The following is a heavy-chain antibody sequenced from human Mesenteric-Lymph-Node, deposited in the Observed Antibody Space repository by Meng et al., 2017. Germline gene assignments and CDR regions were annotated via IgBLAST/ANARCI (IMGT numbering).Heavy chain of an antibody. V-gene: IGHV3-30*01. Sequence: GGSLRLSCAASGFTFSSYAMHWVRQAPGKGLEWVAVISYDGSNKYYADSVKGRFTISRDNSKNTLYLQMNNLRAEDTAVYYCARDGFITMIVVVITTYYFDYWGQGTLVTVSS. CDR2: ISYDGSNK. J-gene: IGHJ4*02. D-gene: IGHD3-22*01. CDR1: GFTFSSYA. CDR3: ARDGFITMIVVVITTYYFDY.